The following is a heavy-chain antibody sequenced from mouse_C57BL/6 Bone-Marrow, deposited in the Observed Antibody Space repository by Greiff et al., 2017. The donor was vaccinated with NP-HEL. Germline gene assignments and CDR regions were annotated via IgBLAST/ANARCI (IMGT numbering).Heavy chain of an antibody. CDR2: IWWDDDK. D-gene: IGHD2-4*01. V-gene: IGHV8-8*01. CDR3: ARIPYYDLYWYFDV. J-gene: IGHJ1*03. CDR1: GFSLSTFGMG. Sequence: QVTLKESGPGILQPSQTLSLTCSFSGFSLSTFGMGVGWIRQPSGKGLEWLAHIWWDDDKYYNPALKSRLTISKDTSKHQVFLKIANVDTADTATYYCARIPYYDLYWYFDVWGTGTTVTVSS.